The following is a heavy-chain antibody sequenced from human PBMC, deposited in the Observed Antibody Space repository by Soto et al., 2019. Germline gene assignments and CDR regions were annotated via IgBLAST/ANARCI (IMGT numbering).Heavy chain of an antibody. J-gene: IGHJ4*02. V-gene: IGHV3-23*01. CDR2: FNASENRA. Sequence: EVQLLESGGALVQPGGSLRLSCEASGFTFSSYSMTWVRLAPGKGLEWISAFNASENRAYYADSVKGRFTASRDISRNPLYLQMNSLRGEDAATYYCANDRGWHWLDDMEHWGRGTTVTVSS. CDR3: ANDRGWHWLDDMEH. CDR1: GFTFSSYS. D-gene: IGHD1-1*01.